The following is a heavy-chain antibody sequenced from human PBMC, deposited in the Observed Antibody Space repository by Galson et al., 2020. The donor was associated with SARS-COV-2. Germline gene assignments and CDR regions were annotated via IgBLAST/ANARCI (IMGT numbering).Heavy chain of an antibody. J-gene: IGHJ2*01. D-gene: IGHD3-22*01. CDR1: GFTFSSYD. V-gene: IGHV3-13*01. Sequence: GGSLRLSCAASGFTFSSYDMHWVRQATGKGLEWVSAIGTAGDTYYPGSVKGRFTISRENAKNSLYLQMNSLRAGDTAVYYCARVGYYYDSSGYFYRETYWYFELWGRGTLVTASS. CDR2: IGTAGDT. CDR3: ARVGYYYDSSGYFYRETYWYFEL.